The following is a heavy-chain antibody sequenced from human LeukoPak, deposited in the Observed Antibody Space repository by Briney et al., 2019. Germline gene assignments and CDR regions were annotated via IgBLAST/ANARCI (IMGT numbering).Heavy chain of an antibody. Sequence: PGGTLRLSCAASGFTFSAYWMSWVRQAPGKGLEWVAHIKGDGSEKYSVDCVKGRFTISRDNAKSSLYLQMNSLRAEDTALYYCARGGFGYVYFDYWGQGSLVTVS. CDR1: GFTFSAYW. D-gene: IGHD2-8*01. CDR3: ARGGFGYVYFDY. V-gene: IGHV3-7*01. J-gene: IGHJ4*02. CDR2: IKGDGSEK.